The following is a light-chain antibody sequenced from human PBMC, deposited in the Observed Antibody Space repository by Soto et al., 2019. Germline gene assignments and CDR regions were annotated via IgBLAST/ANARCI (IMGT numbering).Light chain of an antibody. CDR2: GAS. CDR1: QSVSSSY. Sequence: EIVLTQSPGTLSLSPGERATLSCRASQSVSSSYLAWYQQKPGQAPRLLIYGASSRDTGIPDRFSGSGSGKDFALTIRRLEPEDLAVYYCQQYGSSPFTFGPGTKVDIK. V-gene: IGKV3-20*01. CDR3: QQYGSSPFT. J-gene: IGKJ3*01.